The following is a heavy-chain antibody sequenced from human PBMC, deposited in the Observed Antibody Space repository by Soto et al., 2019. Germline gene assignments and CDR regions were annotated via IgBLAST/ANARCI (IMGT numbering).Heavy chain of an antibody. CDR3: ARGTGRAKYFQH. V-gene: IGHV4-34*01. Sequence: QVQLQQWGAGLLKPSETLSLTCAVYVGSFSGYYWSWISQPPGKGLGWIGEINHSGSNNYNPSLKSRVTISVDPSKNPFSLKLSSVTAADTAVYYCARGTGRAKYFQHWGQGTLVTVSS. CDR2: INHSGSN. J-gene: IGHJ1*01. CDR1: VGSFSGYY.